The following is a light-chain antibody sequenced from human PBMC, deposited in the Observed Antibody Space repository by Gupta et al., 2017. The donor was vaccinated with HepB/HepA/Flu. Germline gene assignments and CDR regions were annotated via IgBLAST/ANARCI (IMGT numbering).Light chain of an antibody. J-gene: IGLJ2*01. Sequence: QLMVTQSSSASASLGSSVNLTCTLSSGYSHYSIGWHQQQPGKAPPFLMMVESSGRYNKGSGIPDRFSGSSSAAARYPTISNLEAEDDYYYYCATWNSNIRVFGGGTKLTVL. CDR2: VESSGRY. CDR1: SGYSHYS. CDR3: ATWNSNIRV. V-gene: IGLV4-60*03.